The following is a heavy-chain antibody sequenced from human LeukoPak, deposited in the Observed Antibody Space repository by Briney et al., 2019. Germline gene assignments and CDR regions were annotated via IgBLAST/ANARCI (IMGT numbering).Heavy chain of an antibody. V-gene: IGHV4-31*03. Sequence: SQTLSLTCTVSGGSISSGGYYWSWIRQHPGKGLEWIGYIYYSGSTYYNPSLKSRVTISVDTSKNQFSLKLSSVTAADTAVYYCARGADFIRSGYYYRMDVWGQGTTVTVSS. CDR1: GGSISSGGYY. CDR2: IYYSGST. D-gene: IGHD4-17*01. CDR3: ARGADFIRSGYYYRMDV. J-gene: IGHJ6*02.